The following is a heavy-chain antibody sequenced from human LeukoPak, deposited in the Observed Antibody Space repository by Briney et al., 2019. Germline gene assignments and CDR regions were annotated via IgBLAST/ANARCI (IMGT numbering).Heavy chain of an antibody. CDR2: INHSGTT. Sequence: SETLSLTCAVYGGSFSGYYRSWIRQPPGKGLEWIGEINHSGTTNYNPSLKSRVTISVDTSKNQFSLKLSSVTAADTAVYYCARGRYNLSYSGQGTLVTVSS. J-gene: IGHJ4*02. V-gene: IGHV4-34*01. D-gene: IGHD1-20*01. CDR3: ARGRYNLSY. CDR1: GGSFSGYY.